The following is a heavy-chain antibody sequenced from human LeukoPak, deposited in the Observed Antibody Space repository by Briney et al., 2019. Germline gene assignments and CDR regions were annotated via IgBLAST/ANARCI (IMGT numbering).Heavy chain of an antibody. CDR2: IKQDGSDK. V-gene: IGHV3-7*01. J-gene: IGHJ4*02. CDR3: AREVLGVGATCDY. CDR1: GFTFDSYW. D-gene: IGHD1-26*01. Sequence: GGSLRLFCAASGFTFDSYWMTWVRQAPGKGLEWVANIKQDGSDKYYVDSVKGRFTISRDNAKNSLYLQMNSLRAEDTAVYFCAREVLGVGATCDYWGQGTLVTVSS.